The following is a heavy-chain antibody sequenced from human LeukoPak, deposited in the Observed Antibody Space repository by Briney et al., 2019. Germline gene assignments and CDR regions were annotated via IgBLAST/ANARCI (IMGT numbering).Heavy chain of an antibody. V-gene: IGHV1-8*01. D-gene: IGHD2-2*01. Sequence: ASVKVSCKASGYTFTSYDINWVRQATGQGLEWMGWMNPNSGNTGYAQKFQGRVTITRDTSASTAYMELSSLRSEDTAVYYCARVGGYCSSTSCYGSDWFDPWGQGTLVTVSS. CDR2: MNPNSGNT. CDR1: GYTFTSYD. CDR3: ARVGGYCSSTSCYGSDWFDP. J-gene: IGHJ5*02.